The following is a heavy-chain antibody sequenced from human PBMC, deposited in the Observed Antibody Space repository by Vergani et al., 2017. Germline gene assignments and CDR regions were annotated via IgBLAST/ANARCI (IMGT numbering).Heavy chain of an antibody. J-gene: IGHJ4*02. CDR2: MIISSSTI. CDR3: ARDLFSSGYDDY. V-gene: IGHV3-48*04. Sequence: EVQLVESGGGLVQPGGSLTLSSPPSLFPXPXXXLYXLPPPPGKWLVLFSYMIISSSTIYYEDSVKGRFTISRDNAKNSLYLQMNSLRAEDTAVYYCARDLFSSGYDDYWGQGTLVTVSS. CDR1: LFPXPXXX. D-gene: IGHD5-12*01.